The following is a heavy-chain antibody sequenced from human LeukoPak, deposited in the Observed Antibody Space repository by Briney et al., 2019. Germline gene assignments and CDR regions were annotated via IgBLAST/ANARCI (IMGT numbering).Heavy chain of an antibody. D-gene: IGHD3-22*01. CDR1: GFTFSSYW. V-gene: IGHV3-7*03. J-gene: IGHJ4*02. CDR2: IKQDGSEK. CDR3: AKGAYNYYDSSGTPYYFDY. Sequence: PGGSLRLSCAASGFTFSSYWMSWVRQAPGKGLEWVANIKQDGSEKYYVDSVKGRFTISRDNSKNTLYLQMNSLRAEDTAVYYCAKGAYNYYDSSGTPYYFDYWGQGTLVTVSS.